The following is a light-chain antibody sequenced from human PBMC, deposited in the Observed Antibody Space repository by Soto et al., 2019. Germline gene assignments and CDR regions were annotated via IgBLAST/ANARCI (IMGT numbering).Light chain of an antibody. V-gene: IGLV2-8*01. CDR1: SSDVGGYNY. Sequence: QSALTQPPSASGSPGQSVTISCTGTSSDVGGYNYVSWYQQHPGKAPKLMIFEVTKRPSGVPDRFSGSKSANTASLTVSGLQAEDEADYYSSSYAGSNNFYVFGTGTKVTVL. CDR2: EVT. J-gene: IGLJ1*01. CDR3: SSYAGSNNFYV.